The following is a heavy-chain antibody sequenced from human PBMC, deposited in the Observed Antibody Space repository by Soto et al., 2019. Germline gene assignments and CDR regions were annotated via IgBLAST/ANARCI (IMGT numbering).Heavy chain of an antibody. CDR1: GGSISSYY. J-gene: IGHJ4*02. V-gene: IGHV4-59*12. CDR3: AREGGESSDRLYFFAF. Sequence: LSLTCTVSGGSISSYYWSWIRQPPGKGLEWIGYIYYSGNTDYNPSLKSRLAISIDTSKNQFSLKLSSVTAADTAVYFCAREGGESSDRLYFFAFSGQGSLVTVSS. D-gene: IGHD3-16*01. CDR2: IYYSGNT.